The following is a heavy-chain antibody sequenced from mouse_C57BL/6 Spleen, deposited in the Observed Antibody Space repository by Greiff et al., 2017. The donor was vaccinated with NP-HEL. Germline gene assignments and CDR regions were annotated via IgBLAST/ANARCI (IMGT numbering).Heavy chain of an antibody. CDR3: AKDYGSSPLFDY. J-gene: IGHJ2*01. Sequence: EVQLQQSGPELVKPGASVKISCKASGYTFTDYYMNWVKQSHGKSLEWIGDINPNNGGTSYNQKFKGKATLTVDKSSSTAYMELRSLTSEDSAVYYCAKDYGSSPLFDYWGQGTTLTVSS. V-gene: IGHV1-26*01. CDR1: GYTFTDYY. D-gene: IGHD1-1*01. CDR2: INPNNGGT.